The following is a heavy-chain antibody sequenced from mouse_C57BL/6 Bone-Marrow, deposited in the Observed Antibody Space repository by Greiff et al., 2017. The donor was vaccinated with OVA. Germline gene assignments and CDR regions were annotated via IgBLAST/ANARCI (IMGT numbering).Heavy chain of an antibody. CDR3: SRHEECYDGYFLWFAY. D-gene: IGHD2-3*01. J-gene: IGHJ3*01. Sequence: QVQLQQSGAELVKPGASVKLSCKASGYTFTEYTIHWVKQRSGQGLEWIGWFYPGSGSIKYNEKFKDKATLTADKSSSTVYMELSILSSADSSVYFCSRHEECYDGYFLWFAYWGQGTLVTFSA. CDR2: FYPGSGSI. V-gene: IGHV1-62-2*01. CDR1: GYTFTEYT.